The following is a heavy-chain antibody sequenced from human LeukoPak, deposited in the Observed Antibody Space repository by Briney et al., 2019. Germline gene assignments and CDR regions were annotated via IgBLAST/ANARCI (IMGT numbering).Heavy chain of an antibody. CDR3: ARYPYYGSGSYGY. D-gene: IGHD3-10*01. J-gene: IGHJ4*02. CDR1: GYTFTGYY. CDR2: INPNSGGT. V-gene: IGHV1-2*02. Sequence: ASVKVSCKASGYTFTGYYMHWVRQAPGQGLEWMGWINPNSGGTNYAQKFQGRVTMTRDTSISTAYMELSRLRSDDTAVYYCARYPYYGSGSYGYWGQGTLVTVSS.